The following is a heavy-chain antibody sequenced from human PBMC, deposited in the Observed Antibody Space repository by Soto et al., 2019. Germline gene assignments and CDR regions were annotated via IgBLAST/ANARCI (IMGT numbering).Heavy chain of an antibody. CDR2: IYYSGST. CDR1: GGSISSYY. Sequence: PSETLSLTCTVSGGSISSYYWSWIRQPPGKGLEWIGYIYYSGSTNYNPSLKSRVTISVDTSKSQFSLKLSSVTAADTAVYYCARDGQGGSHSYNWFDPWGQGTLVTVSS. D-gene: IGHD1-26*01. V-gene: IGHV4-59*01. J-gene: IGHJ5*02. CDR3: ARDGQGGSHSYNWFDP.